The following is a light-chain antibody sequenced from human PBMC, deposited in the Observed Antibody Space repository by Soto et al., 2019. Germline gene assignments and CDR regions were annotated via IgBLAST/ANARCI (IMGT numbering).Light chain of an antibody. CDR3: QQYNNWPPAWT. Sequence: EIVMTHSPATLSLSPCERATLSFSASQSVSSYLARYQQKPGQAPRLLIYGESTRATGIPARFSGSGSGTEFTLTISSLQSEDFAVYYCQQYNNWPPAWTFGQGTKV. CDR1: QSVSSY. V-gene: IGKV3D-15*01. J-gene: IGKJ1*01. CDR2: GES.